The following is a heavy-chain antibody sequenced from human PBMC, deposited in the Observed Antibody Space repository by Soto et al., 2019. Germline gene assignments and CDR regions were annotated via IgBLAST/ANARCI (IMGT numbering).Heavy chain of an antibody. D-gene: IGHD3-9*01. V-gene: IGHV3-33*01. CDR3: ARDLGILTGYTYYYYGMDV. Sequence: GGSLRLSCAASGFTFSSYGMHWVRQAPGKGLEWVAVIWYDGSNKYYADSVKGRFTISRDNSKNTLYLQMNSLRAEDTAVYYCARDLGILTGYTYYYYGMDVWGQGTTVTVSS. J-gene: IGHJ6*02. CDR1: GFTFSSYG. CDR2: IWYDGSNK.